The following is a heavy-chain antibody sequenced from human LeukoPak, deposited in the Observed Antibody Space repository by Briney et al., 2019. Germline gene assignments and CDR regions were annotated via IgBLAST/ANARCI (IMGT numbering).Heavy chain of an antibody. Sequence: GGSLRLSCAVCGFTFSSYGMHWVRQAPGKGLEWVAVISYDGSNQYYADSVKGRFTISRDNSKNTLYLQMNSLRGEDTAVYYCAKGPSYGSGSYSIDYWGQGTLVTVSS. J-gene: IGHJ4*02. CDR2: ISYDGSNQ. D-gene: IGHD3-10*01. V-gene: IGHV3-30*18. CDR3: AKGPSYGSGSYSIDY. CDR1: GFTFSSYG.